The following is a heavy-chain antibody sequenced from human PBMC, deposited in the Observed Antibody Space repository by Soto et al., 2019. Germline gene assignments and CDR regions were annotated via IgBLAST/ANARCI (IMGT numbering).Heavy chain of an antibody. V-gene: IGHV3-23*01. J-gene: IGHJ4*02. CDR1: GFTFTNYA. CDR3: TKATRGQCIGDPCYAFEY. CDR2: VIGTGIDT. Sequence: EVQLLESGGGLVQPGGSLRLSCAASGFTFTNYAMNWVRHSPGKGLEWVASVIGTGIDTYHAASVKGRFTISRDNSRNTIYQQMNRLREEDNAMYHCTKATRGQCIGDPCYAFEYSGQGLLVTVS. D-gene: IGHD2-15*01.